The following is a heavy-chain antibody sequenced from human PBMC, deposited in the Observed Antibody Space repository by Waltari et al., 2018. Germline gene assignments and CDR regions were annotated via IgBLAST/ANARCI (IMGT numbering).Heavy chain of an antibody. CDR1: GYSFSSGYY. Sequence: QVQLQESGPGLVKPSETLSLTCAVTGYSFSSGYYWGWIRQPPGKGLEWSGSTYHSGRTYYNPAHKSRVTVSVDTSKNQFSLKLGSGTAAETAVYYCASVTGEDYCDYWGQGTLVTVSS. V-gene: IGHV4-38-2*01. CDR2: TYHSGRT. J-gene: IGHJ4*02. CDR3: ASVTGEDYCDY. D-gene: IGHD7-27*01.